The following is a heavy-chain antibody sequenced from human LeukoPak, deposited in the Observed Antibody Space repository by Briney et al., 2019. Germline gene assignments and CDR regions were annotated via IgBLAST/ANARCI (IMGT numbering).Heavy chain of an antibody. Sequence: GGSLRLSCAASGFTFSTYWMSWVRQAPGKGLEWVANIKEDGSEKYYVDSVKGRFTISRDNAKNSLYLEMNSLRVEDTAVYYCARDSSGYQWGQGTLVTVSS. D-gene: IGHD3-22*01. V-gene: IGHV3-7*01. J-gene: IGHJ4*02. CDR1: GFTFSTYW. CDR2: IKEDGSEK. CDR3: ARDSSGYQ.